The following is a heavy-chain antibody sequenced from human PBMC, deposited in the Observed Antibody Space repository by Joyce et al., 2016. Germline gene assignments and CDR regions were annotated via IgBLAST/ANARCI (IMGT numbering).Heavy chain of an antibody. CDR2: IIPVFRAT. D-gene: IGHD2-15*01. CDR1: GGTFSTSS. Sequence: QVQLMQSGAEVRKPGSSVTVSCKASGGTFSTSSINWVRQASGQGLECMGGIIPVFRATNYGQMFEGRVTITADEPTSTVYMELNRLRFDDTAIYYCATPLLAGATRGPFDYWGQGALVTVSS. J-gene: IGHJ4*02. V-gene: IGHV1-69*01. CDR3: ATPLLAGATRGPFDY.